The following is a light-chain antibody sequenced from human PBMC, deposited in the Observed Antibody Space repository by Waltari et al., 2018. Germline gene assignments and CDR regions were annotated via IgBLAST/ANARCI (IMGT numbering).Light chain of an antibody. CDR2: DVS. CDR3: SSYTSSSSWV. Sequence: QSALTQPASVSGSPGQSITISCTGTSSDVGGYNNVSWYQQHPGKAPKLMIYDVSNRPSGVSNRFSGSKSGNTASLTISGLQAEGEADYYCSSYTSSSSWVFGGGTKLTVL. CDR1: SSDVGGYNN. J-gene: IGLJ3*02. V-gene: IGLV2-14*03.